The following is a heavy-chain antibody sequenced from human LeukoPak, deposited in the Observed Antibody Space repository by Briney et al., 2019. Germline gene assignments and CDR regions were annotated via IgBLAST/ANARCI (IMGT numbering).Heavy chain of an antibody. CDR3: ARGARYYSAVEV. CDR2: ISSSGSIK. Sequence: GGSLRLSCGVSGFSFTPYSMNWVRQAPGKGLEWISYISSSGSIKADSVKGRFTVSRDNAKNSLYLEMNSLRVEDTALYYCARGARYYSAVEVWGQGTAVTVSS. CDR1: GFSFTPYS. J-gene: IGHJ6*02. V-gene: IGHV3-48*04.